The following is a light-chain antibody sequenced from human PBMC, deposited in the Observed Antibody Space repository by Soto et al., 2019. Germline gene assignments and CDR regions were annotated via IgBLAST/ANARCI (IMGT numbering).Light chain of an antibody. CDR3: SSYAGSNNLV. Sequence: QSALTQPPSASGSPGQSVTISCTGTSSDVGGYNDVSWYQQHPGKAPKFMIYEVSKRPSGVPDRFSGSKSGNTASLTVSGLQAEDEADYYCSSYAGSNNLVFGGGTKLTVL. CDR2: EVS. J-gene: IGLJ3*02. CDR1: SSDVGGYND. V-gene: IGLV2-8*01.